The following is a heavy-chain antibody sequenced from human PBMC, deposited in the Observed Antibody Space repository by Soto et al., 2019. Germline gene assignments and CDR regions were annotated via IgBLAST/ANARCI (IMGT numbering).Heavy chain of an antibody. J-gene: IGHJ6*02. D-gene: IGHD4-17*01. CDR1: GFSLSTSGVG. Sequence: GSGPTLVNPTQTLTLTCTFSGFSLSTSGVGVGWIRQPPGKALEWLALIYWDADKPYSPSLQSRLTIYKDTSGSQVVLTMTNMAPADTATYYCARMDGDYNYYGLDVWGHGIAVTVSS. V-gene: IGHV2-5*02. CDR3: ARMDGDYNYYGLDV. CDR2: IYWDADK.